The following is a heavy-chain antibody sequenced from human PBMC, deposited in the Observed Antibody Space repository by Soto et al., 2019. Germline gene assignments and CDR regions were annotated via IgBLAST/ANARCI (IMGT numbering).Heavy chain of an antibody. J-gene: IGHJ6*02. CDR1: GFTFSSYA. Sequence: GGSLRLSXAASGFTFSSYAMSWVRQAPGKGLEWVSAISGSGGSTYYADSVKGRFTISRDNSKNTLYLQMNSLRAEDTAVYYCAKGPTITMIVVVPMDVWGQGTTVTVSS. V-gene: IGHV3-23*01. CDR2: ISGSGGST. CDR3: AKGPTITMIVVVPMDV. D-gene: IGHD3-22*01.